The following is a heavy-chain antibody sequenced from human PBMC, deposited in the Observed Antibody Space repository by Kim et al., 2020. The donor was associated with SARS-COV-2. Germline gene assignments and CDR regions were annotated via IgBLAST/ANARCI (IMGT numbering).Heavy chain of an antibody. Sequence: GGSLRLSCAASGFTFSSYAMSWVRQAPGKGLEWVSAISGSGGSTYSADSATGRFTISIDNSKYKLYLQMNSHRAEDKAVSYCSKSGSYYSYFRHYYGIDV. CDR2: ISGSGGST. V-gene: IGHV3-23*01. J-gene: IGHJ6*01. D-gene: IGHD3-10*01. CDR1: GFTFSSYA. CDR3: SKSGSYYSYFRHYYGIDV.